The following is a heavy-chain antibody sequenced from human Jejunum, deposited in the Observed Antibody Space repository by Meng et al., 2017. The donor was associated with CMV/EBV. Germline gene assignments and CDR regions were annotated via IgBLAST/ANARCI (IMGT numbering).Heavy chain of an antibody. D-gene: IGHD6-13*01. CDR3: ARALGDIVAADGMDV. J-gene: IGHJ6*02. CDR1: GGSINPYY. CDR2: INAMGNT. V-gene: IGHV4-59*01. Sequence: SGGSINPYYLSSIPQSPGTGVEWIGYINAMGNTNYNASLKTRLTISVDTSKNQCSLKLSSVTAADTAIYYCARALGDIVAADGMDVWGQGTTVTVSS.